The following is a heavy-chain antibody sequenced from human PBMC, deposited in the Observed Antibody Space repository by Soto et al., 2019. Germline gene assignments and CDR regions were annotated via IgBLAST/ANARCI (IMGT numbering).Heavy chain of an antibody. CDR1: GFTFSTYW. V-gene: IGHV3-7*01. J-gene: IGHJ4*02. CDR2: IRQDGSEK. Sequence: EVQLVESGGGLVQPGGSLRPSCAASGFTFSTYWMSWVRQAPGKGLEWVANIRQDGSEKYYVDSVRGRFTISRDTAKNSLYLQMNSLRAEDTAVYYCARDQGNFDCWGQGTLVTVSS. CDR3: ARDQGNFDC.